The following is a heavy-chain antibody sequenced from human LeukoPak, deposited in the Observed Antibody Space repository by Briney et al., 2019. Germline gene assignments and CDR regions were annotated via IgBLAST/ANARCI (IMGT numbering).Heavy chain of an antibody. CDR3: ATTARVGQN. CDR2: IGKRGTDI. CDR1: GGSISSGGYY. D-gene: IGHD3/OR15-3a*01. V-gene: IGHV3-11*01. Sequence: LSLTCTVSGGSISSGGYYWSWVRQAPGKGLEWISYIGKRGTDINYADSVKGRFTVSRDNAKSSLFLQMDNLRAEDTAVYYCATTARVGQNWGQGTLVTVSS. J-gene: IGHJ4*02.